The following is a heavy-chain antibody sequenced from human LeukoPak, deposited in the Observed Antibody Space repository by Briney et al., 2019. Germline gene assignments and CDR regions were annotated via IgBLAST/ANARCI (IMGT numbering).Heavy chain of an antibody. CDR2: IYYSGST. CDR1: GGSISSSSYY. CDR3: ARDDYYDSSGYYN. J-gene: IGHJ4*02. Sequence: SETLSLTCTVSGGSISSSSYYWGWIRQPPGKGLEWIGSIYYSGSTNYNPSLKSRVTISVDTSKNQFSLKLSSVTAADTAVYYCARDDYYDSSGYYNWGQGTLVTVSS. V-gene: IGHV4-39*07. D-gene: IGHD3-22*01.